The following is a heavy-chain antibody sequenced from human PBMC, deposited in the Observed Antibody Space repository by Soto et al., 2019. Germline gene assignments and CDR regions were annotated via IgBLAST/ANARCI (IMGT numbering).Heavy chain of an antibody. CDR3: ARSQGSSTSLEIYYYYYYGMDV. V-gene: IGHV1-69*01. J-gene: IGHJ6*02. CDR2: IIPIPGTA. Sequence: QVQLVQSGAEVKKPGSSVKVSCKASGGTFGSYAISWVRQAPGQGLEWMGGIIPIPGTANYAQKFQGRVTNAADESTSTAYKELSRLRSEDTAVDYCARSQGSSTSLEIYYYYYYGMDVWGQGTTVTVSS. D-gene: IGHD2-2*01. CDR1: GGTFGSYA.